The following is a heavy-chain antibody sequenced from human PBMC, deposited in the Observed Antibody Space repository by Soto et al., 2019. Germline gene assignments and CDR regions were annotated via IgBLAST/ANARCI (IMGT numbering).Heavy chain of an antibody. V-gene: IGHV3-7*01. J-gene: IGHJ3*02. D-gene: IGHD6-13*01. CDR3: ARETAVGTGAFDI. Sequence: EAQLVESGGGLVQTGGSLRLSCAASGFTLSTYYMNWVSQAPGKGLEWVANIKQDGSDKYYVDSVKGRFTISRDNAKNSLYLQMNSLRAEDTAVYYCARETAVGTGAFDIWGQGTMVTVSS. CDR2: IKQDGSDK. CDR1: GFTLSTYY.